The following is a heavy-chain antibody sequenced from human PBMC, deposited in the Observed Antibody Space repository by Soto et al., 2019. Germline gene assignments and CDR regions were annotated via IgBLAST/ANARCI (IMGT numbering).Heavy chain of an antibody. CDR2: MNPNSGKT. V-gene: IGHV1-8*01. CDR3: ARCLLAYCTSGVCRSWRFDP. D-gene: IGHD2-8*01. CDR1: GYTFTSYD. J-gene: IGHJ5*02. Sequence: QVQLVQSGAEVKKPGASVKVSCKASGYTFTSYDINWVRQATGQGLEWMGWMNPNSGKTGYAQKFQGRVTMTRNTSISTDYMDLSSLRSEDTAVYYCARCLLAYCTSGVCRSWRFDPWGQGTLFTVSS.